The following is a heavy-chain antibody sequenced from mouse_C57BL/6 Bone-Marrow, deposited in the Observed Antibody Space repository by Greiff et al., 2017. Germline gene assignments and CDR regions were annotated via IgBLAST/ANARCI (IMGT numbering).Heavy chain of an antibody. CDR2: IDPENGDP. V-gene: IGHV14-4*01. CDR1: GFNIKDDY. CDR3: TTGYFGSSFLAY. J-gene: IGHJ3*01. Sequence: EVQLQQSGAELVRPGASVKLSCTASGFNIKDDYMHWVKPRPEQGLEWIGWIDPENGDPEYASKFQGKATITADTSSNTAYLQLSSLTSEDTAVYYCTTGYFGSSFLAYWGQGTLVTVSA. D-gene: IGHD1-1*01.